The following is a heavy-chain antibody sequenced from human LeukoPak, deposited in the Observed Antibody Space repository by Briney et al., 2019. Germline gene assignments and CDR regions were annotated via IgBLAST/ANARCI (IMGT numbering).Heavy chain of an antibody. CDR2: IIPIFGTA. CDR1: GGTFSSYA. D-gene: IGHD4-23*01. CDR3: ARGLNDYGGNSGLGY. Sequence: SVKVSCKASGGTFSSYAISWVRQAPGQGREWMGRIIPIFGTANYAQKFQGRVTITTDESTSTAYMELSSLRSEDTAVYYCARGLNDYGGNSGLGYWGQGTLVTVSS. J-gene: IGHJ4*02. V-gene: IGHV1-69*05.